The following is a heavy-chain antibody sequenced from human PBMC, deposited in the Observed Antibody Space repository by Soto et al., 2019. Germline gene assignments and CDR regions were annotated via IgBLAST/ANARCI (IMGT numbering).Heavy chain of an antibody. V-gene: IGHV4-34*01. D-gene: IGHD3-10*01. J-gene: IGHJ5*02. CDR1: GGSFSGYY. Sequence: SETLSLTCAVYGGSFSGYYWSWIRQPPGKGLEWIGEINHSGSTNYNPSLKSRVTISVDTSKNQFSLKLSSVTAADTAVYYCARAELLWFGEEGWFDPWGQGTLVTVSS. CDR2: INHSGST. CDR3: ARAELLWFGEEGWFDP.